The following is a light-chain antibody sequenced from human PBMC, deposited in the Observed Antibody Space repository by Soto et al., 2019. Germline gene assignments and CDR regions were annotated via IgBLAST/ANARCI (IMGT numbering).Light chain of an antibody. V-gene: IGKV3-15*01. Sequence: EIEMTQSPATLSFSPGETTTLSCRASQSVDSNVVWYQQKSGQAPRLLIAGASSRATGLPARISANGSGTEFTLTISGLQSEDFAIYYCQQYHTWPSFGQGTKVQIK. CDR1: QSVDSN. J-gene: IGKJ2*01. CDR3: QQYHTWPS. CDR2: GAS.